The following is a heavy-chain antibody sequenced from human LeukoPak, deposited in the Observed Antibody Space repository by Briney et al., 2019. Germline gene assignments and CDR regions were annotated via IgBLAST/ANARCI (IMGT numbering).Heavy chain of an antibody. J-gene: IGHJ3*02. Sequence: PGASVKVSCTASGYTFSDYYIHWLRQAPGQGLEWMGWINPNSGGTNYAQKFQGRVTMTRDTSISTAYMELSRLRSDDTAVYYCARVLYGTGAYYYGSAFDIWGQGTMVIVSS. D-gene: IGHD3-22*01. CDR2: INPNSGGT. CDR1: GYTFSDYY. V-gene: IGHV1-2*02. CDR3: ARVLYGTGAYYYGSAFDI.